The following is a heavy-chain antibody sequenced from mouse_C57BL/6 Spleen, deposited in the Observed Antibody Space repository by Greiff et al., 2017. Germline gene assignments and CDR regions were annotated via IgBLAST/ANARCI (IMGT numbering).Heavy chain of an antibody. Sequence: EVQLVESGGGLVKPGGSLKLSCAASGFTFSDYGMHWVRQAPEKGLEWVAYISSGSSTIYYADPGKGRVTISRANAKSTLFLKMTGVRSEDTAMYYCARGGGGDYWGQGTTLTVSS. CDR3: ARGGGGDY. CDR1: GFTFSDYG. V-gene: IGHV5-17*01. J-gene: IGHJ2*01. CDR2: ISSGSSTI.